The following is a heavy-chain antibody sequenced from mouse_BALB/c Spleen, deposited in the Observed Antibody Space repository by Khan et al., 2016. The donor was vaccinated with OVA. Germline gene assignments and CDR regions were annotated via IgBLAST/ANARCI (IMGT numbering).Heavy chain of an antibody. J-gene: IGHJ4*01. CDR2: IWGGGST. D-gene: IGHD2-10*02. CDR3: AKGVWSYYYAIDY. Sequence: QMQLEESGPGLVAPSQSLSITCTVSGFSLTDYGVSWIRQPPGKGLEWLGVIWGGGSTYYNSALKSRLSISDDNSKSQVFLKMNSLQTDDTAMYYCAKGVWSYYYAIDYWGQGTSVTVSS. V-gene: IGHV2-6-5*01. CDR1: GFSLTDYG.